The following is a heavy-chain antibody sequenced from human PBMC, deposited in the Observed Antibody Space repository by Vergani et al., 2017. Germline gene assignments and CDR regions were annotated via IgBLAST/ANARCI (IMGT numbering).Heavy chain of an antibody. Sequence: QVQLVESGGGVVQPGRSLRLSCAASGFTFSSYGMHWVRPAPGKGLEWVAVIWYDGSNKYYADSVKGRFTISRDNSKNTLYLQMNSLRAEYTAVYYCARDTAVAAYPYYYYYMDVWGKGTTVTVSS. CDR3: ARDTAVAAYPYYYYYMDV. D-gene: IGHD6-19*01. J-gene: IGHJ6*03. V-gene: IGHV3-33*08. CDR2: IWYDGSNK. CDR1: GFTFSSYG.